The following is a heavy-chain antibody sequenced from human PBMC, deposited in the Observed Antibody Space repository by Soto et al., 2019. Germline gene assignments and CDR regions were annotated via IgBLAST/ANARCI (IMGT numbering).Heavy chain of an antibody. D-gene: IGHD1-26*01. Sequence: EVQLLESGGGLVQPGGSLRLSCAASGLTFGSYAMSWVRQAPGKGLEWVSAISGSGGTTYYADSVRGRFTISRDNSENTLYLQMNSLRADDTAVYYCARGKVVVGATSVAFDIWGQGTMVTVSS. CDR3: ARGKVVVGATSVAFDI. CDR2: ISGSGGTT. J-gene: IGHJ3*02. V-gene: IGHV3-23*01. CDR1: GLTFGSYA.